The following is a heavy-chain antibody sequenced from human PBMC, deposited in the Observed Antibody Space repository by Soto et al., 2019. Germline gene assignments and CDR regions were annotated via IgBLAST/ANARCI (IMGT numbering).Heavy chain of an antibody. V-gene: IGHV4-59*01. Sequence: SETLSLTCTVSGGSISSYYWSWIRQPPGKGLEWIGYIYYSGSTNYNPSLKSRVTISVDTSKNQFSLKLSSVTAADTAVYYCARGMVDFDYWGQGTLVTVSS. CDR1: GGSISSYY. CDR2: IYYSGST. J-gene: IGHJ4*02. CDR3: ARGMVDFDY. D-gene: IGHD3-10*01.